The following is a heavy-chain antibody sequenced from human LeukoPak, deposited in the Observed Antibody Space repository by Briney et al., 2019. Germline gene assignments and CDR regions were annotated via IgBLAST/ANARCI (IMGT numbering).Heavy chain of an antibody. CDR2: INHSGST. J-gene: IGHJ1*01. CDR3: ARAGRLRGYFQD. D-gene: IGHD4-17*01. V-gene: IGHV4-34*01. Sequence: SETLSLSCAVYGGSFSGYYWSWIRQPPGKGLEWIGEINHSGSTNYNPSLKSRVTISVDTSKNQFSLKLSSVTAADTAVYYCARAGRLRGYFQDWGQGTLVTVSS. CDR1: GGSFSGYY.